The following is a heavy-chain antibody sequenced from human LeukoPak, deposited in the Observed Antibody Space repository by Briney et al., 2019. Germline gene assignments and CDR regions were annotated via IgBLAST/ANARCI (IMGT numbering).Heavy chain of an antibody. J-gene: IGHJ4*02. D-gene: IGHD3-3*01. V-gene: IGHV3-48*01. CDR1: ELTFSRYS. CDR2: ISSSGNSI. CDR3: ATAGHPGYDFWGGFAFYFDR. Sequence: TGRSLRLSCAASELTFSRYSMNWVRQAPGKGLEWVSYISSSGNSIYYADSVKGRFTISRDNAKNSLYLQMNTLRAEDTALYFCATAGHPGYDFWGGFAFYFDRWGQGALVTVSS.